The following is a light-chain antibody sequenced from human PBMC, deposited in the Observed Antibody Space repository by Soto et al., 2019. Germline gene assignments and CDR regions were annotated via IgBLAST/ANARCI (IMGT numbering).Light chain of an antibody. CDR1: QTISTY. Sequence: DIQMTQYPTSLSASLGDRVTITCRASQTISTYLNWYQHKPGRAPNLLIYSASSLQSGVPSRFSGSGSGTDFTLTISSLQPEDSATYYCQQGYTTPFTLAPGTKVDI. CDR3: QQGYTTPFT. V-gene: IGKV1-39*01. CDR2: SAS. J-gene: IGKJ3*01.